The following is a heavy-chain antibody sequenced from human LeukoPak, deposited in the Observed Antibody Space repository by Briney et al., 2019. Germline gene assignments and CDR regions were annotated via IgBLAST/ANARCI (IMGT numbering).Heavy chain of an antibody. CDR1: GYTITDYY. V-gene: IGHV1-2*02. Sequence: VASVKVSCKASGYTITDYYIHWVRQAPGQGLEWMGWINPNSGGTNYAQKLQGRVTMTTDTSTSTAYMELRSLRSDDTAVYYCARVATTHNWFDPWGQGTLVTVSS. J-gene: IGHJ5*02. CDR2: INPNSGGT. D-gene: IGHD5-12*01. CDR3: ARVATTHNWFDP.